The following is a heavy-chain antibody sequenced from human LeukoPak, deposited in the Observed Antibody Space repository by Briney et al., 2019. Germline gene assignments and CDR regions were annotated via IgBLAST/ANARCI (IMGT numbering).Heavy chain of an antibody. V-gene: IGHV4-38-2*01. CDR2: IYHTGST. CDR3: ARAGWIITSGIDY. J-gene: IGHJ4*02. D-gene: IGHD3-10*01. Sequence: SETLSLTCGVSGYSISRGYYWAWIRQPPGKGLEWIGTIYHTGSTYYTPSLGSRVTISVDTSKNEFPLNLNSVTAADTAIYYCARAGWIITSGIDYWGQGALVTVSS. CDR1: GYSISRGYY.